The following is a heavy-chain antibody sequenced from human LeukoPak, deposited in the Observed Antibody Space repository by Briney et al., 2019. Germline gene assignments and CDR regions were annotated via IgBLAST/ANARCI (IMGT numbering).Heavy chain of an antibody. J-gene: IGHJ4*02. D-gene: IGHD3-3*01. V-gene: IGHV3-30-3*01. CDR2: ISYDGSNK. CDR3: ASVYDFWSGYYQTAAPVDY. Sequence: GGSLRLSCAAPGFTFSSYAMHWVRQAPGKGLEWVAVISYDGSNKYYADSVKGRFTISRDNSKNTLYLQMNSLRAEDTAVYYCASVYDFWSGYYQTAAPVDYWGQGTLVTVSS. CDR1: GFTFSSYA.